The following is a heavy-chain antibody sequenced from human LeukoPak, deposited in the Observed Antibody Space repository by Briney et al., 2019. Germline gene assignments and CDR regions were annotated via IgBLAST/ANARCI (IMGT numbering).Heavy chain of an antibody. V-gene: IGHV1-2*03. CDR2: INPNSGGT. Sequence: LGASVKVSCKASGYTFTGYYMHWVRQAPGPGLEWMGWINPNSGGTDYAQKFQGRVTLIRDTSISTAYMELSRLTSDDTAVYYCARGRYCGETTCSDFDSWGQGTLVTVSS. CDR3: ARGRYCGETTCSDFDS. D-gene: IGHD2-21*01. J-gene: IGHJ4*02. CDR1: GYTFTGYY.